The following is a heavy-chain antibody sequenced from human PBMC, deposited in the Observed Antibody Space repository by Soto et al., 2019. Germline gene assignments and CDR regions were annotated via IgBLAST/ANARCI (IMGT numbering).Heavy chain of an antibody. CDR3: ARGRRGCTNGVCYKGMEYYFDY. Sequence: ASVKVSCKASGYNFTTKDINWVRQASGQGLEWLGWMNPNSGKSGYAQKFQGRITMTTDTSSSTAYMELSSLSSEDTAVYSCARGRRGCTNGVCYKGMEYYFDYWGQGTPVTVSS. J-gene: IGHJ4*02. CDR2: MNPNSGKS. CDR1: GYNFTTKD. D-gene: IGHD2-8*01. V-gene: IGHV1-8*01.